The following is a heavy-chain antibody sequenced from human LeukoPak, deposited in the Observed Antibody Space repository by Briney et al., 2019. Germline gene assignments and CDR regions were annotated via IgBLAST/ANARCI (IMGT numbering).Heavy chain of an antibody. Sequence: PGGSLRLSCAASEFTFSRYGMNWVRQAPGKGLEWVSSISSSSSYIYYADSVKGRFTISRDNAKNTLYLQMNSLRAEDTAVYYCARGGAVGTTTVAFDIWGQGTMVTVSS. CDR3: ARGGAVGTTTVAFDI. V-gene: IGHV3-21*01. J-gene: IGHJ3*02. D-gene: IGHD1-26*01. CDR1: EFTFSRYG. CDR2: ISSSSSYI.